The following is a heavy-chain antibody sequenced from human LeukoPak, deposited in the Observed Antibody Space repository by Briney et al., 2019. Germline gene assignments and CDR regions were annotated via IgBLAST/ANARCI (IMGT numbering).Heavy chain of an antibody. CDR1: GFTFSSYA. Sequence: PGGSLRLSCAASGFTFSSYAMSWVRQAPGKGLEWVSAISGSGGSTYYADSVKGRFTISRDNSKNTLYLQMNSLRAEDTAVYYCAKDHDYYDSSGYYPPEDWGQGTLVTVSS. CDR2: ISGSGGST. CDR3: AKDHDYYDSSGYYPPED. D-gene: IGHD3-22*01. V-gene: IGHV3-23*01. J-gene: IGHJ4*02.